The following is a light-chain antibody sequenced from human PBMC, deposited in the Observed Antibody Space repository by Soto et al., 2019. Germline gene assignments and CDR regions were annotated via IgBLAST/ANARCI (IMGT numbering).Light chain of an antibody. J-gene: IGLJ2*01. CDR2: RDN. Sequence: SYDLTQPLSVSVALGQTARITCGGNNIGSKNVYWYQQKPGQAPVLVIYRDNNRPSGIPERFSGSNSGNTATLTISRAQAGDEADYYCQVWDSSTVVFGGGTKVTVL. V-gene: IGLV3-9*01. CDR1: NIGSKN. CDR3: QVWDSSTVV.